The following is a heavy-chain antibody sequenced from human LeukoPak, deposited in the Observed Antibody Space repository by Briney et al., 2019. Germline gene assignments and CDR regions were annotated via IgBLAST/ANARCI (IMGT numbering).Heavy chain of an antibody. CDR2: IYYSGST. D-gene: IGHD3-22*01. J-gene: IGHJ4*02. Sequence: SETLSLTCTVSGGSISSSSYYWGWIRQPPGKGLEWIGSIYYSGSTYYNPSLKSRVTISVDTSKNQFSLKLSSVTAADTAVYYCARDYYDSSGYYYRPLYYFDYWGQGTLVTVSS. V-gene: IGHV4-39*07. CDR3: ARDYYDSSGYYYRPLYYFDY. CDR1: GGSISSSSYY.